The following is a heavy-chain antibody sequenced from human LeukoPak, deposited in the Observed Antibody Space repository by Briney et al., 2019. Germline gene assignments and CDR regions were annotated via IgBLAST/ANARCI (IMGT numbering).Heavy chain of an antibody. V-gene: IGHV4-59*01. CDR3: ARFAYCGGHCWYYFDY. Sequence: PSETLSLTCTVSGGSISSYYWSLIRQPPGKGLEWIGYIYSSGSTNYNPSLKSRITISVDTSKNQFSLKLSSVTAADTAVYYCARFAYCGGHCWYYFDYWGQGSLVTVSP. CDR1: GGSISSYY. D-gene: IGHD2-21*02. CDR2: IYSSGST. J-gene: IGHJ4*02.